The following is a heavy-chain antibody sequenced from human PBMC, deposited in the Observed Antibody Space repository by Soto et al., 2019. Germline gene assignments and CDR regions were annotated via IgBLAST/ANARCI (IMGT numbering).Heavy chain of an antibody. J-gene: IGHJ6*02. D-gene: IGHD6-19*01. Sequence: GESLKISCKGSGYRFISYWIGWVCQMPGKGLEWMGIIYPGDSDTRYSPSFQGQVTISADKSISTAYLQWSSLQASDTAMYYCARLAVAGISYMDVWGQGTTVTVSS. CDR3: ARLAVAGISYMDV. CDR1: GYRFISYW. CDR2: IYPGDSDT. V-gene: IGHV5-51*01.